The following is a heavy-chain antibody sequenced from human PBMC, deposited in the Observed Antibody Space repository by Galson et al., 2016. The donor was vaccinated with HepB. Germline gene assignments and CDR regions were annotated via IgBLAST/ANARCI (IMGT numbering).Heavy chain of an antibody. CDR2: ISWSGDIL. CDR3: ASGSWSGYAPFDY. D-gene: IGHD3-3*01. J-gene: IGHJ4*02. V-gene: IGHV3-9*01. Sequence: SLRLSCAASGFSFDDYAIHWVRQAPGKGLEWVSGISWSGDILGYADFVKGRFTISRDNARNTLYLQMNSLRADDTAVYFCASGSWSGYAPFDYWGQGIQVAVST. CDR1: GFSFDDYA.